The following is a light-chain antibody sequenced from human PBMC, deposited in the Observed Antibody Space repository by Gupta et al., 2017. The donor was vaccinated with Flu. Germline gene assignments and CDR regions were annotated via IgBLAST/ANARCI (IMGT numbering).Light chain of an antibody. CDR2: LNSDGSH. CDR1: SGHSSYA. Sequence: GASVKLTCTLSSGHSSYAIAWHQQQPEKGPRYLMKLNSDGSHSKGDGIPDRFSGSSSGAERYLTISSLQSEDEADYYCQTWGTGISVFGGGTKLTVL. V-gene: IGLV4-69*01. J-gene: IGLJ3*02. CDR3: QTWGTGISV.